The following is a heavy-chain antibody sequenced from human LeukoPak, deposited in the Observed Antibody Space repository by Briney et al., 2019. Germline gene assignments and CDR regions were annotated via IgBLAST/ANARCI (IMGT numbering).Heavy chain of an antibody. D-gene: IGHD3-10*01. V-gene: IGHV3-74*01. Sequence: AGGSLRLSCAASGFTFSNYWMHWVRQAPGKGLVWASRVNGDGSATNYADSVKGRFTISRDNSKTTLYLEMNSLRAEDTAVYYCAKGSSSGRPYFFDYWGQGSLVAVSS. J-gene: IGHJ4*02. CDR1: GFTFSNYW. CDR3: AKGSSSGRPYFFDY. CDR2: VNGDGSAT.